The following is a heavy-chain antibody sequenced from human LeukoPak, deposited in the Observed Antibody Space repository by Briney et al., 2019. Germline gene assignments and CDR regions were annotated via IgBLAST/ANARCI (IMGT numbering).Heavy chain of an antibody. D-gene: IGHD6-19*01. CDR1: GYTFTGYY. J-gene: IGHJ6*02. V-gene: IGHV1-2*02. CDR3: SGAVAALSLYGMDV. CDR2: INPNSGAT. Sequence: ASVKVSCKPSGYTFTGYYIHWVRQAPGQGLEWMGWINPNSGATIYSQKFQGRVTMTRDTSSSTAYMELSRLRSDDTAVYYCSGAVAALSLYGMDVWGQGATVTVSS.